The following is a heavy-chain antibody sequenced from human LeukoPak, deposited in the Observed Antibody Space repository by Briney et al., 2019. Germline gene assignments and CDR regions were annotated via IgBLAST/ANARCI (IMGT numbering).Heavy chain of an antibody. Sequence: SETQSLTCTVSGGSISSYYWTWIRQPPGKGLEWIGYIYYSGSTNYNPSLQSRVTISVDTSKNQFSLKLSSVTAADTAVYYCARDSGYYDSSGYYYGAFDIWGQGTMVTVSS. CDR1: GGSISSYY. CDR3: ARDSGYYDSSGYYYGAFDI. CDR2: IYYSGST. V-gene: IGHV4-59*01. J-gene: IGHJ3*02. D-gene: IGHD3-22*01.